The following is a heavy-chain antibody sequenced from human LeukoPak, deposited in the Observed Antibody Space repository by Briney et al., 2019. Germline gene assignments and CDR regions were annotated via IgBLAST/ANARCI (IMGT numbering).Heavy chain of an antibody. CDR3: AKDYYVDY. Sequence: GGSLRLSCAASGFTFSSYGMHWVRQAPGKGLEWVAVISYDGSNKYYADSVKGRFTISRDNSKNTLYLQMNSLRAEDTAVYYCAKDYYVDYWGQGTLVTVPS. D-gene: IGHD3-16*01. CDR1: GFTFSSYG. J-gene: IGHJ4*02. V-gene: IGHV3-30*18. CDR2: ISYDGSNK.